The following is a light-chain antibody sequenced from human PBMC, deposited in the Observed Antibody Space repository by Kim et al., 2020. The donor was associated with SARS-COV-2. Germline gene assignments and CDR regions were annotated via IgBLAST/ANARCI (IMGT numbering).Light chain of an antibody. CDR3: QQYDVSPLT. CDR2: DAS. CDR1: ETVNSKF. J-gene: IGKJ3*01. Sequence: PGERATLSCRASETVNSKFLAWYQQKPGQAPRLLSYDASTRAAGVPDRFSGSGFGTDFTLTISRLEPEDFALYFCQQYDVSPLTFGPGTKVDIK. V-gene: IGKV3-20*01.